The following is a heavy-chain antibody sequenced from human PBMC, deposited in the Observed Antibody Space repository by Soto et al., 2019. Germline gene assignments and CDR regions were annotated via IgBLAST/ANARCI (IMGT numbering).Heavy chain of an antibody. CDR2: IRSKAYGGTT. V-gene: IGHV3-49*03. CDR1: GFTFGDYA. CDR3: TREAPSSSWYTYYFDY. Sequence: GGSLRLSCTASGFTFGDYAMSWFRQAPGKGLEWVGFIRSKAYGGTTEYAASVKGRFTISRDDSKRIAYLQMNSLKTEDTAVYYCTREAPSSSWYTYYFDYWGQGTLVTVSS. J-gene: IGHJ4*02. D-gene: IGHD6-13*01.